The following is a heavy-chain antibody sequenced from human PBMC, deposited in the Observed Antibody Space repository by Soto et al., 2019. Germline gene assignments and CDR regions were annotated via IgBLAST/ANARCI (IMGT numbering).Heavy chain of an antibody. V-gene: IGHV3-30-3*01. J-gene: IGHJ4*02. D-gene: IGHD3-10*01. CDR3: ARDKTVITTTVGDRIDH. CDR1: GFTFSTHA. Sequence: QVQLVESGGGVVQPWRSLRLSCAASGFTFSTHAMHWVRHATGKGLECVAIVSFDGSNKYYADSVKGRFTISRYNSKNTLYLQMSGMTTEDTAVSYWARDKTVITTTVGDRIDHWGQGTLVTVSS. CDR2: VSFDGSNK.